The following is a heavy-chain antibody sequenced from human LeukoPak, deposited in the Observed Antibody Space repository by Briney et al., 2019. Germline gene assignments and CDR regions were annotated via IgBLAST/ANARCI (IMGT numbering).Heavy chain of an antibody. J-gene: IGHJ4*02. Sequence: SETLSLTCTVSGGSISSYYWSWIRQPPGKGLEWIGYIYYSGSTNYNPSLKSRVTISVDTCKNQFSLKLSSVTAADTAVYYCARDRQGADYWGQGTLVTVSS. CDR1: GGSISSYY. CDR2: IYYSGST. CDR3: ARDRQGADY. D-gene: IGHD3-16*01. V-gene: IGHV4-59*01.